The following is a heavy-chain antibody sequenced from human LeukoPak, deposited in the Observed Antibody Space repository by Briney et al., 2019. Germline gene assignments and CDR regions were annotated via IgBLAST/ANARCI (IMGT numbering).Heavy chain of an antibody. D-gene: IGHD6-13*01. CDR3: ASRSIAAAGWYYFDY. CDR1: GGSFSGYY. V-gene: IGHV4-4*08. J-gene: IGHJ4*02. CDR2: IYTSGST. Sequence: RSSETLSLTCAVYGGSFSGYYWSWIRQPPGKGLEWIGRIYTSGSTNYNPSLKSRVTISVDTSKNQFSLKLSSVTAADTAVYYCASRSIAAAGWYYFDYWGQGTLVTVSS.